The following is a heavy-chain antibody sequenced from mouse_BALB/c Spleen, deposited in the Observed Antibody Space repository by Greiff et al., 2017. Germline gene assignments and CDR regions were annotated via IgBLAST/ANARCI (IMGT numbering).Heavy chain of an antibody. D-gene: IGHD2-10*02. CDR2: ISSGGSYT. CDR3: ARDAGYGNPFAY. J-gene: IGHJ3*01. CDR1: GFTFSSYA. Sequence: EVKLMESGGGLVKPGGSLKLSCAASGFTFSSYAMSWVRQSPEKRLEWVAEISSGGSYTYYPDTVTGRFTISRDNAKNTLYLEMSSLRSEDTAMYYCARDAGYGNPFAYWGQGTLVTVSA. V-gene: IGHV5-9-4*01.